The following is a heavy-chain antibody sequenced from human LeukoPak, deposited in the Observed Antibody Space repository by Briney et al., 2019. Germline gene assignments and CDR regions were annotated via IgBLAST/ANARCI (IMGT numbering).Heavy chain of an antibody. CDR3: ARVVVPAATDAFDI. D-gene: IGHD2-2*01. CDR2: IYHSGST. J-gene: IGHJ3*02. Sequence: SGTLSLTCAVSGGSISSSNWWSWVRQPPGKGLEWIGEIYHSGSTNYNPSLKSRVTISVDKSKNQFPLKLSSVTAADTAVYYCARVVVPAATDAFDIWGQGTMVTVSS. CDR1: GGSISSSNW. V-gene: IGHV4-4*02.